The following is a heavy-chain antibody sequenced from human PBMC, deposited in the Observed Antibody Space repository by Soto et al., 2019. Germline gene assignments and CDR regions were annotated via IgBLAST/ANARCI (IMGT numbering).Heavy chain of an antibody. D-gene: IGHD4-17*01. Sequence: SETLSLTCSVSGGSVSSGNYYWTWVRRPPGKGLEWIAYIYSRGSTNYSPSLKSRVTISLDTSRNQFSLKLSSVTPADTAVYYCARRLLPDFDYWGQGTLVTVSS. J-gene: IGHJ4*02. CDR3: ARRLLPDFDY. V-gene: IGHV4-61*01. CDR2: IYSRGST. CDR1: GGSVSSGNYY.